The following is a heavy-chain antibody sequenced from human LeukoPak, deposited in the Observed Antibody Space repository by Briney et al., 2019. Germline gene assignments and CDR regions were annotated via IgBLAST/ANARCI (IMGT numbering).Heavy chain of an antibody. Sequence: PGGSLRLSCAASGFTFTNYEMNWVRQAPGKGLEWVSYISSSGSTVYYADSVKGRFTISRDNAKNSLYLQMNSLRAEDTAVYYCARDYRSVADYWGQGTLVTVSS. CDR3: ARDYRSVADY. J-gene: IGHJ4*02. V-gene: IGHV3-48*03. D-gene: IGHD2-15*01. CDR2: ISSSGSTV. CDR1: GFTFTNYE.